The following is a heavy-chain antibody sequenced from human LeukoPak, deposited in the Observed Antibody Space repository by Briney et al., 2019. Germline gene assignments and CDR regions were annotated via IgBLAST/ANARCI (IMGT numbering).Heavy chain of an antibody. J-gene: IGHJ4*02. D-gene: IGHD6-13*01. CDR2: VNSDGSTT. CDR3: ARGYYSSSRFDS. Sequence: GGSLRLSCAASGFPFSNYWMHWVRQAPGKGLVWVSRVNSDGSTTNYADSVKGRFTISRDNAENTLYMRMNSLRPEDTAVYCCARGYYSSSRFDSWGQGTLVTVSS. CDR1: GFPFSNYW. V-gene: IGHV3-74*01.